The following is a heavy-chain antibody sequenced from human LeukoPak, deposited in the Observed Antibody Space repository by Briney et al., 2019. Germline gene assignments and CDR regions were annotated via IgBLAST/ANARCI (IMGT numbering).Heavy chain of an antibody. CDR2: ISSSGSTI. CDR1: GFTLSSYE. J-gene: IGHJ2*01. CDR3: ARDRIVVVTAPRYFDL. D-gene: IGHD2-21*02. V-gene: IGHV3-48*03. Sequence: GGSLRLSCAASGFTLSSYEMNWVRQAPGKGLEWVSYISSSGSTIYYADSVKGRFTISRDNAKNSLYLQMNSLRAEDTAVYYCARDRIVVVTAPRYFDLWGRGTLVTVSS.